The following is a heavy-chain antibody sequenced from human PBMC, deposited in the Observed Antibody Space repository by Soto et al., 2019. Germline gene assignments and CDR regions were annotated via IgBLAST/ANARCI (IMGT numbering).Heavy chain of an antibody. CDR2: IYSAGNT. CDR3: ARDFVVGGPTINYYYGMDV. D-gene: IGHD1-26*01. CDR1: GFTVSRNY. V-gene: IGHV3-66*01. Sequence: WGSLRLSCAASGFTVSRNYMSWVRQAPGKGLEWISIIYSAGNTYYADSVKGRFTISRDNSKNTLYLQMNSLGAEDTAVYYCARDFVVGGPTINYYYGMDVWGQGTTVTVSS. J-gene: IGHJ6*02.